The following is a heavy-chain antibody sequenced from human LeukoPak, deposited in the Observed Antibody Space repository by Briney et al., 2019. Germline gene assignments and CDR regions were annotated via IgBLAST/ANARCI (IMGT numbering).Heavy chain of an antibody. CDR3: ARAEKAVTGTLDS. D-gene: IGHD6-19*01. J-gene: IGHJ4*02. CDR1: GGSISSYY. Sequence: SETLSLTCTVSGGSISSYYWSWIRQPPGKGLEWIGYIYYSGTTNYNPSLKSRVTISADTSKNQFSLKLSSVTSADTAVYYCARAEKAVTGTLDSWGQGTLITVSS. V-gene: IGHV4-59*01. CDR2: IYYSGTT.